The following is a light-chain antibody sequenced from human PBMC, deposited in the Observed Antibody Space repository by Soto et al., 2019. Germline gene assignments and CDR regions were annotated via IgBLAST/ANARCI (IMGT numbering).Light chain of an antibody. V-gene: IGKV1-5*03. CDR3: QHYNSYSEA. CDR1: QTISSW. Sequence: DIPMTQSPSTLSGSVGDRVTITCRASQTISSWLAWYQQKPGKAPKLLIYKASTLKSGVPSRFIGGGSGTEFTLTISSLQPDDFSTYYCQHYNSYSEAFGQGTKVELK. CDR2: KAS. J-gene: IGKJ1*01.